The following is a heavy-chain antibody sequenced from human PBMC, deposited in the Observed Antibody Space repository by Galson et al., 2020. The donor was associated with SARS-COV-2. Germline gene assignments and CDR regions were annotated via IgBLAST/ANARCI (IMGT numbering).Heavy chain of an antibody. J-gene: IGHJ4*02. D-gene: IGHD2-15*01. CDR2: IKQDGSEK. V-gene: IGHV3-7*04. Sequence: GGSLRLSCAASGFTFSNYWMSWVRQAPGKGLEWVANIKQDGSEKYYVDSVKGRFTISRDNAKNSVFLQMNSLRVEDTAVYYCASDDNCSRGSCLGGYWGQGTRVTVSA. CDR1: GFTFSNYW. CDR3: ASDDNCSRGSCLGGY.